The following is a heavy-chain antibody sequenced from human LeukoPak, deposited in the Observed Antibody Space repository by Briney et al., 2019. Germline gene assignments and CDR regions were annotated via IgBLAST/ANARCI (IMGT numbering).Heavy chain of an antibody. D-gene: IGHD4-17*01. CDR3: AKVGGSTTVTYTDDAFDI. Sequence: GSLRLSCAASGFTFSSYGMHWVRQAPGKGLEWVAVISYDGSNKYYADSVKGRFTISRDNSKNTLYLQMNSLRAEDTAVYYCAKVGGSTTVTYTDDAFDIWGQGTMVTVSS. J-gene: IGHJ3*02. CDR1: GFTFSSYG. V-gene: IGHV3-30*18. CDR2: ISYDGSNK.